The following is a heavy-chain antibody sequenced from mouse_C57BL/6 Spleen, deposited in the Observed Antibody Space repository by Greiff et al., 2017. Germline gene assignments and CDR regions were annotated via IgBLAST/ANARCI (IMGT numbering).Heavy chain of an antibody. CDR1: GFTFSDYY. Sequence: EVQLVESGGGLVQPGGSLKLSCAASGFTFSDYYMYWVRQTPEKRLEWVAYISNGGGSTYYPDNVKGRFTISRDNAKNTLYLQMSRLKSEDTAMYYCARQGPAYYFDYWGQGTTLTVSS. CDR2: ISNGGGST. CDR3: ARQGPAYYFDY. V-gene: IGHV5-12*01. D-gene: IGHD3-3*01. J-gene: IGHJ2*01.